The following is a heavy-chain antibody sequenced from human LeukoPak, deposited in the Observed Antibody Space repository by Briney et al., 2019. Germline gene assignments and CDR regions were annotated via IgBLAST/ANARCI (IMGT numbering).Heavy chain of an antibody. CDR1: GGSISSYY. CDR3: ARRVVPAAIPSSNWFDP. CDR2: IYTSGST. J-gene: IGHJ5*02. V-gene: IGHV4-4*09. Sequence: PSETLSLTCTVSGGSISSYYWSWIRQPPGKGLEWIGCIYTSGSTNYNPSLKSRVTISVDTSKNQFSLKLSSVTAADTAVYYCARRVVPAAIPSSNWFDPWGQGTLVTVSS. D-gene: IGHD2-2*02.